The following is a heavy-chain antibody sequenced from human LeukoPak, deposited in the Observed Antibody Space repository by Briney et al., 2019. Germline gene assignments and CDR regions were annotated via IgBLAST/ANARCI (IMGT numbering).Heavy chain of an antibody. J-gene: IGHJ4*02. CDR2: ISWNSGSI. D-gene: IGHD3-9*01. CDR3: AKSPTGLWYFDY. Sequence: GRSLRLSCAASGFTFDDYAMHWVRQAPGKGLEWVSGISWNSGSIGYADSVKGRFTTSRDNAKNSLYLQMNSLRAEDTALYYCAKSPTGLWYFDYWGQGTLVTVSS. V-gene: IGHV3-9*01. CDR1: GFTFDDYA.